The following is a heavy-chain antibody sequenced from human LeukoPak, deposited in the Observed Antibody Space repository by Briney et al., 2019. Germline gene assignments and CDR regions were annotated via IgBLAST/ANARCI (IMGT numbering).Heavy chain of an antibody. CDR3: STGAF. V-gene: IGHV3-15*01. CDR1: EFTFSDDW. Sequence: GGSLRLSCAASEFTFSDDWMSWVRQAPGKGLEWVGRIKSKTDGGTTDYAAPVKGRFTISGDDSKNLLYLQMKSLKTDDTGVYYCSTGAFWGQGTLVTVSS. CDR2: IKSKTDGGTT. J-gene: IGHJ4*02.